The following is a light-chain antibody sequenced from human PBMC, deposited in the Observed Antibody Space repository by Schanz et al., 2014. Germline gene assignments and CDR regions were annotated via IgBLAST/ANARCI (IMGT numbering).Light chain of an antibody. J-gene: IGKJ1*01. Sequence: DIQMTQTPSTLSASVGDRVTLTCRASQSISIGLAWYQQKPGKAPKLLIYAASSLQSGVPSRFSGSGSGTDFPLTISRLQPDDLANYYRQQYNSYPWTFGQGTKVEIK. V-gene: IGKV1-5*01. CDR1: QSISIG. CDR2: AAS. CDR3: QQYNSYPWT.